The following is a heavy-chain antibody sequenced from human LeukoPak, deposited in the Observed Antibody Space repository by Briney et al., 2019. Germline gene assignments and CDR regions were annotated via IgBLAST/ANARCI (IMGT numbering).Heavy chain of an antibody. D-gene: IGHD3-22*01. Sequence: ASAKVSSKASGYTFTSYYMHWVRQAPGQGLEWMGIINPSGGSTSYAQKFQGRVTMTRDTSTSTVYVELSSLRSEDTAVYYCARDGKPTMIEYYFYYWVQGTLVTVSS. CDR2: INPSGGST. CDR3: ARDGKPTMIEYYFYY. CDR1: GYTFTSYY. J-gene: IGHJ4*02. V-gene: IGHV1-46*01.